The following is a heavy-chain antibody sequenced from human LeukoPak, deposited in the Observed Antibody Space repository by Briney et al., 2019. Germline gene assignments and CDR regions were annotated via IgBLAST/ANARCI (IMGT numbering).Heavy chain of an antibody. V-gene: IGHV4-59*08. CDR1: GGSISGYF. Sequence: SETLSLTCTVSGGSISGYFWSRFRQPPGKGLEWIGYIYYSGGTNYNPSLKSRVTISIDTSKNQFSLRLSSVTAADTAIYYCARHILAAGRWNWFDPWGQGTLVTVSS. J-gene: IGHJ5*02. CDR3: ARHILAAGRWNWFDP. CDR2: IYYSGGT. D-gene: IGHD6-13*01.